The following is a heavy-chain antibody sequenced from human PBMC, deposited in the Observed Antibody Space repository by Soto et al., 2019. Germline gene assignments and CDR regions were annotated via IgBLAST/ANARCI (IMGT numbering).Heavy chain of an antibody. D-gene: IGHD2-2*01. CDR1: GGSISSYY. CDR2: IYYSGST. Sequence: SETLSLTCTVSGGSISSYYWSWIRQPPGKGLGWIGYIYYSGSTNYNPSLKSRVTISVDTSKNQFSLKLSSVTAADTAVYYCARLPSEDIVVVPAAPDGFDIWGQGTMVTVSS. V-gene: IGHV4-59*08. J-gene: IGHJ3*02. CDR3: ARLPSEDIVVVPAAPDGFDI.